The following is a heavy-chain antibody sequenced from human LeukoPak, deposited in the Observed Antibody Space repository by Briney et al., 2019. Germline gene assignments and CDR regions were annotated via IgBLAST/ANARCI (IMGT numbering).Heavy chain of an antibody. Sequence: SETLSLTCTVSGASISGSGYYWGWIRQPPGKGLEWIGYIYYSGSTNYNPSLKSRVTISVDTSKNQFSLKLSSVTAADTAVYYCARGPGYYYDSSGYYRYYYYYYMDVWGKGTTVTISS. CDR1: GASISGSGYY. V-gene: IGHV4-61*08. CDR2: IYYSGST. J-gene: IGHJ6*03. CDR3: ARGPGYYYDSSGYYRYYYYYYMDV. D-gene: IGHD3-22*01.